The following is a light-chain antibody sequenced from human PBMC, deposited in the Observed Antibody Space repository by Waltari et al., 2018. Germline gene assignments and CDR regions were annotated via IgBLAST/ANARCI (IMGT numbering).Light chain of an antibody. CDR1: QSVSRF. Sequence: VSQSVSRFFARYQQRPGNGPRIHIYGAAIRATGSPDSFRGRGSGTDCSLTISRLEPEDFAVYYCQKYDRLPATFGQGTKVEIK. J-gene: IGKJ1*01. CDR3: QKYDRLPAT. V-gene: IGKV3-20*01. CDR2: GAA.